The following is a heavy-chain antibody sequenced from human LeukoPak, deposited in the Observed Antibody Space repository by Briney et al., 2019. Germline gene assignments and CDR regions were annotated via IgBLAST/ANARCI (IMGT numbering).Heavy chain of an antibody. CDR3: AGTSVDCTNGVCGEIDY. J-gene: IGHJ4*02. CDR1: GGSFSGYY. Sequence: PSETLSLTCAVYGGSFSGYYWSWIRQPPGKGLEWIGEINHSGSTNYNPSLKSRVTISVDMSKNQFSLKLSSVTAADTAVYYCAGTSVDCTNGVCGEIDYWGQGTLVTVSS. CDR2: INHSGST. D-gene: IGHD2-8*01. V-gene: IGHV4-34*01.